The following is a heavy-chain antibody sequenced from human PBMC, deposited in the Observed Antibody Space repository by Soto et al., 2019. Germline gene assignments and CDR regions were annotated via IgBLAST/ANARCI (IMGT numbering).Heavy chain of an antibody. V-gene: IGHV3-7*01. CDR3: ARRFWSGYYPPKDYMDV. J-gene: IGHJ6*03. D-gene: IGHD3-3*01. CDR1: GFTFSSYC. CDR2: IKQDGSEK. Sequence: GGSLRLSCSASGFTFSSYCMSWVRQAPGKGLEWVANIKQDGSEKYYVDSVKGRFTISRDNAKNSLFLQMNSLRAEDTAVYYCARRFWSGYYPPKDYMDVWGKGTTVTVSS.